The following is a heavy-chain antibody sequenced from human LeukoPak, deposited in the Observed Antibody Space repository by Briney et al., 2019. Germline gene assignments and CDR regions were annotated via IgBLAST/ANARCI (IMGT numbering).Heavy chain of an antibody. CDR3: ARDTANYNFWSGSALGGVDY. V-gene: IGHV3-30*02. J-gene: IGHJ4*02. D-gene: IGHD3-3*01. CDR2: IRYDGSNK. Sequence: GGSLRLSCAASGFTFSSYGMHWVRQAPGKGLEWVAFIRYDGSNKYYADSVKGRFTISRDNSKNTLYLQMNSLRAEDTAVYYCARDTANYNFWSGSALGGVDYWGQGTLVTVSS. CDR1: GFTFSSYG.